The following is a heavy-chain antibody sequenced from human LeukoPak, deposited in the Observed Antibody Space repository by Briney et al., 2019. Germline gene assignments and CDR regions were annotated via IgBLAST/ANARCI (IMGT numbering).Heavy chain of an antibody. V-gene: IGHV1-2*02. J-gene: IGHJ4*02. CDR2: INPNSGGT. CDR1: GYTFTGYY. CDR3: ARVPIVVVPAEWTDY. D-gene: IGHD2-2*01. Sequence: ASVKVSCRASGYTFTGYYMHWVRQAPRQGLEWMGWINPNSGGTNYAQKFQGRVTMARDTSISTAYMELSRLRSDDTAVYYCARVPIVVVPAEWTDYWGQGTLVTVSS.